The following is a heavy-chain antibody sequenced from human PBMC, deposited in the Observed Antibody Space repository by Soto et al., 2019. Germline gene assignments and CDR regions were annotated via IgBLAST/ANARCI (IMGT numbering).Heavy chain of an antibody. Sequence: GGSLRLSCAASGFTFSSYSMNWVRQAPGKGLEWVSSISSSSSYIYYADSVKGRFTISRDNAKNSLYLQMNSLRAEDTAVYYCARRLRVVRGLGERRFDPWGQGTLVTVSS. J-gene: IGHJ5*02. CDR3: ARRLRVVRGLGERRFDP. D-gene: IGHD3-10*01. V-gene: IGHV3-21*01. CDR1: GFTFSSYS. CDR2: ISSSSSYI.